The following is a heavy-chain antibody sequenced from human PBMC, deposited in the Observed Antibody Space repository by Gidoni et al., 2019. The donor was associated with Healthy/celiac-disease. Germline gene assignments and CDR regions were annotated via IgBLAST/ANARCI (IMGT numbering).Heavy chain of an antibody. Sequence: QVQLVESGGGVVQPGRSLRLSCAASGFTFSSYGMHWVRQAPGKGLEWVAVISYDGSNKYYADSVKGRFTISRDNSKNTLYLQMNSLRAEDTAVYYCAKVGPAAIGEPFDYWGQGTLVTVSS. J-gene: IGHJ4*02. CDR2: ISYDGSNK. CDR1: GFTFSSYG. D-gene: IGHD2-2*02. CDR3: AKVGPAAIGEPFDY. V-gene: IGHV3-30*18.